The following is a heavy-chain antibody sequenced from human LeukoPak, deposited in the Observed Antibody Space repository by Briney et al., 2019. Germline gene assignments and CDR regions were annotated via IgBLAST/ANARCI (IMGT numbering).Heavy chain of an antibody. D-gene: IGHD3-9*01. CDR3: ARDWVLRYFDWLPPTNWFDP. J-gene: IGHJ5*02. Sequence: SETLSLTCTVSGGSISSSSYYWSWIRQPAGKGLEWIGRIYTSGSTNYNPSLKSRVTMSVDTSKNQFSLKLSSVTAADTAVYYCARDWVLRYFDWLPPTNWFDPWGQGTLVTVSS. V-gene: IGHV4-61*02. CDR2: IYTSGST. CDR1: GGSISSSSYY.